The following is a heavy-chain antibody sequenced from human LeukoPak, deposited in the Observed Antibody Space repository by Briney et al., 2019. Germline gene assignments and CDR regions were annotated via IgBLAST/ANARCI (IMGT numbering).Heavy chain of an antibody. CDR2: IGSSGSII. CDR1: VFTFSDYY. V-gene: IGHV3-11*01. Sequence: PGGSLRLFCAASVFTFSDYYMSWIRQAPGKGLEWVSYIGSSGSIIYYADSVKGRFTISRDIAKHSLYLHMNRLRAEDTAVYYCAVTVTARSDYFQQGGKGTLVTVSS. CDR3: AVTVTARSDYFQQ. J-gene: IGHJ1*01. D-gene: IGHD2-21*02.